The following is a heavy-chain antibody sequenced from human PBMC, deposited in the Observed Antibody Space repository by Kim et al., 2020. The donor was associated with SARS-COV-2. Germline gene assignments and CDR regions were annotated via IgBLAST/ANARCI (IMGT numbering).Heavy chain of an antibody. D-gene: IGHD3-10*01. CDR3: ASTDLVYYYGSGSPFYGMDV. CDR1: GFTFSSYW. J-gene: IGHJ6*02. V-gene: IGHV3-7*03. Sequence: GGSLRLSCAASGFTFSSYWMSWVRQAPGKGLEWVANIKQDGSEKYYVDSVKGRFTISRDNAKNSLYLQMNSLRAEDTAVYYCASTDLVYYYGSGSPFYGMDVWGQGTTVTVSS. CDR2: IKQDGSEK.